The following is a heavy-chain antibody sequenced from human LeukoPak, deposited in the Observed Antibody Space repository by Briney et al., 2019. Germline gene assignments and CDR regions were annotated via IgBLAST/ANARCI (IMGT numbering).Heavy chain of an antibody. CDR3: ARGYCSGGSCSKLANAFDI. CDR1: GFTVSSSY. V-gene: IGHV3-66*01. J-gene: IGHJ3*02. Sequence: PGGSLRLSCAASGFTVSSSYMTWVRQAPGKGLEWVSVIYSGGTTYYADSVKGRFTISRDNSKNTLYLQMNSLRAEDTAVYYCARGYCSGGSCSKLANAFDIWGQGTMVTVSS. CDR2: IYSGGTT. D-gene: IGHD2-15*01.